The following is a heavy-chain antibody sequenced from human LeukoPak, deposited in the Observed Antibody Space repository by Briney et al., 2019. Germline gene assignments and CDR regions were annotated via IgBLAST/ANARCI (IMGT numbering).Heavy chain of an antibody. J-gene: IGHJ6*03. V-gene: IGHV4-39*01. Sequence: PSETLSLTCTVSGGSISSSSYYWGWIRQPPGKGLEWIGSIYYSGSTYYNPSLKSRVTISVDTSKNQFSLKLSSVTAADTAVYYCARHYGEGNSYDFWSGYYSYYYYYMDVWGKGTTVTVSS. CDR1: GGSISSSSYY. D-gene: IGHD3-3*01. CDR3: ARHYGEGNSYDFWSGYYSYYYYYMDV. CDR2: IYYSGST.